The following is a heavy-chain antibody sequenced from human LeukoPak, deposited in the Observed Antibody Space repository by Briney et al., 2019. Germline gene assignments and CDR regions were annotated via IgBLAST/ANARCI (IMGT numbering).Heavy chain of an antibody. Sequence: GGSLKISCKGSGYSFSNYWIGWVRQMPGKGLEWMGIIYPGDSDTRYSPSFQGQVTISVDESINTAYLQWSSLEASDTAMYYCARQYGRPFDYWGQGTLVTVSS. J-gene: IGHJ4*02. V-gene: IGHV5-51*01. CDR2: IYPGDSDT. CDR3: ARQYGRPFDY. D-gene: IGHD4-17*01. CDR1: GYSFSNYW.